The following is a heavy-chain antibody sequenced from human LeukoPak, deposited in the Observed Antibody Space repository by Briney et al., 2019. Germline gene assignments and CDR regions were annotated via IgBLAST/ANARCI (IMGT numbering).Heavy chain of an antibody. Sequence: RTSETLSLTCAVYGGSFSGYYWSWIRQPPGKGLEWIGEINHSGSTNYNPSLKSRVTISVDTSKNQFSLKLSSVTAADTAVYYCARDPVVTVTTESHFDYWGQGTLVTVSS. V-gene: IGHV4-34*01. D-gene: IGHD4-17*01. CDR2: INHSGST. CDR1: GGSFSGYY. J-gene: IGHJ4*02. CDR3: ARDPVVTVTTESHFDY.